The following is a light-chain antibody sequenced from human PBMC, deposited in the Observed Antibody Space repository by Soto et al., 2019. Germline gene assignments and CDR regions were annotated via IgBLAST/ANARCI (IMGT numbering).Light chain of an antibody. V-gene: IGLV2-14*01. CDR1: SSDVGGYNY. CDR3: SSYTSSTTYV. CDR2: EVS. Sequence: QSVLTQPASVSGSPGQSITISCTGTSSDVGGYNYVCWYQQHPGKAPKLIIFEVSNRPSGVSNRFSGSKSGNTVSLTISGLQAEDEADYYCSSYTSSTTYVFGTGTKSPS. J-gene: IGLJ1*01.